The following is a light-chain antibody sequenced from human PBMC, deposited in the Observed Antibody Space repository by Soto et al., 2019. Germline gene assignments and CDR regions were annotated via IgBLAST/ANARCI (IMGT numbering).Light chain of an antibody. CDR2: DVS. Sequence: QSALTAPASGSESTCRSITISCTRNSSDVGGYNYVSWYQQHPGKAPKLMIYDVSNRPSGVSNRFSGFKSGNTASLTISGLHAEDEADYYCSSYTTSSTYVFGTGTKVTVL. CDR1: SSDVGGYNY. V-gene: IGLV2-14*03. CDR3: SSYTTSSTYV. J-gene: IGLJ1*01.